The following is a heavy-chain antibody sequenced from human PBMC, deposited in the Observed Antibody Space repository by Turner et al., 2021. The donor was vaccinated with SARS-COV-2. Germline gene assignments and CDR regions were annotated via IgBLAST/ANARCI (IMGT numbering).Heavy chain of an antibody. D-gene: IGHD3-3*01. V-gene: IGHV3-NL1*01. CDR3: TRDLMEVGGMDV. CDR2: IYSGGST. J-gene: IGHJ6*02. Sequence: QVQLVESGGGVVQPGRSLRLSCAASGFTFSSYGMHWVRQAPGKGLEWVSVIYSGGSTYYADSVKGRFTISRDNSKNTLYLQMNSLRAEDTAVYYCTRDLMEVGGMDVWGQGTTVTVSS. CDR1: GFTFSSYG.